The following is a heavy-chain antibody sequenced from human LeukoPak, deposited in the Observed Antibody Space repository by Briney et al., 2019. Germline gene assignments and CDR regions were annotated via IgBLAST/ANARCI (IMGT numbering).Heavy chain of an antibody. Sequence: ASVKVSCKASGYTFTGYDINWVRQATGQGLEWMGWMNPNSGNTGYAQKFQGRVTITRNTSISTAYMELSSLRSQDTAVYYCARGPRGRPDYWGQGTLVTVSS. V-gene: IGHV1-8*03. D-gene: IGHD3-10*01. CDR3: ARGPRGRPDY. CDR1: GYTFTGYD. J-gene: IGHJ4*02. CDR2: MNPNSGNT.